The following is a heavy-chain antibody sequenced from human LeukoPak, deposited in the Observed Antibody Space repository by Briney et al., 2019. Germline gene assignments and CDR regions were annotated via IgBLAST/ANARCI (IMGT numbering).Heavy chain of an antibody. Sequence: SETLSLTCTVSGGSISSYYWTWIRQPPEKGLEWIGYIYYSGSTRYNPSLESRVTISVDTSKNQFSLKLSPVTAADTAVYYCARHRYSSGWSDYDYWGQGILVTVSS. CDR1: GGSISSYY. J-gene: IGHJ4*02. D-gene: IGHD6-19*01. V-gene: IGHV4-59*08. CDR3: ARHRYSSGWSDYDY. CDR2: IYYSGST.